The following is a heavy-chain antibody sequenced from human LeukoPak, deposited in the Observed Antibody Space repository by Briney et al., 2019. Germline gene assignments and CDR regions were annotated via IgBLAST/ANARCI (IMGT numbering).Heavy chain of an antibody. D-gene: IGHD6-19*01. V-gene: IGHV1-8*01. Sequence: GASVKVSCKASGYTFTSYDINWVRQATGQGLEWMGWMNPNSGNTGYAQKFQGRVTMTRNTSISTAYMELSSLRSEDTAVYYCARGTFSLPSSGWYGCGGRGAGKHPYYFDYWGQGTLVTVSS. CDR2: MNPNSGNT. CDR1: GYTFTSYD. J-gene: IGHJ4*02. CDR3: ARGTFSLPSSGWYGCGGRGAGKHPYYFDY.